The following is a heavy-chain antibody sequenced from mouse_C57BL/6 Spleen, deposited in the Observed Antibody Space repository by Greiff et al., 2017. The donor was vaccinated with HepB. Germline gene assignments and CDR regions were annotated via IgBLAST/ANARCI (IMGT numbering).Heavy chain of an antibody. D-gene: IGHD1-1*01. V-gene: IGHV1-82*01. CDR2: IYPGDGDT. CDR1: GYAFSSSW. CDR3: ARWHYDGSSPYYFDY. Sequence: VQLQQSGPELVKPGASVKISCKASGYAFSSSWMNWVKQRPGKGLEWIGRIYPGDGDTNYNGTFKGKATLTADKSSSTAYMQLSSLTSEDSAVYFFARWHYDGSSPYYFDYGGQGTTLTVSS. J-gene: IGHJ2*01.